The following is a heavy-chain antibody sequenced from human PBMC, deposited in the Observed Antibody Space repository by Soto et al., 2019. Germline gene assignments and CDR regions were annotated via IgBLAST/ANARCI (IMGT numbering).Heavy chain of an antibody. J-gene: IGHJ6*03. CDR1: GGTFSSYA. V-gene: IGHV1-69*05. Sequence: SVKVSCKASGGTFSSYAISWVRQAPGQRLEWMGWIIPIFGTTNYAQKFQGRVTMTRDTSTSTAYMELSSLRSEDTAVYYCAREFPNYYYYMDVWGKGTTVTVSS. CDR3: AREFPNYYYYMDV. CDR2: IIPIFGTT.